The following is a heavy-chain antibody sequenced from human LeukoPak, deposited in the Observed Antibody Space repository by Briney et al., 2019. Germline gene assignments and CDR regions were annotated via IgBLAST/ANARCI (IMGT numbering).Heavy chain of an antibody. CDR2: ISSSGSTI. J-gene: IGHJ3*02. Sequence: SGGSLRLSCAASGFTFSSYSMNWARQAPGKGLEWVSYISSSGSTIYYADSVKGRFTISRDNAKNSLYLQMNSLRAEGTAVYYCARDRYCSSTSCYAGDASDIWGQGTMVTVSS. CDR3: ARDRYCSSTSCYAGDASDI. CDR1: GFTFSSYS. D-gene: IGHD2-2*01. V-gene: IGHV3-48*04.